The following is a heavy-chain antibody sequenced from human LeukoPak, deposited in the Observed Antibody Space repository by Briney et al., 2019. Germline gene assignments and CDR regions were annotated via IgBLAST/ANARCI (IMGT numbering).Heavy chain of an antibody. V-gene: IGHV3-23*01. D-gene: IGHD2-21*02. CDR1: GFTFSSYA. CDR3: AKGYLGSRWAPSYCGGDCPRDY. Sequence: GGSLRLSCAASGFTFSSYAMSWVRQAPGKGLEWVSAISGSGGSTYYADSVKGRFTISRDNSKNTLYLQMNSLRAEDTAVYYCAKGYLGSRWAPSYCGGDCPRDYWGQGTLVTVSS. CDR2: ISGSGGST. J-gene: IGHJ4*02.